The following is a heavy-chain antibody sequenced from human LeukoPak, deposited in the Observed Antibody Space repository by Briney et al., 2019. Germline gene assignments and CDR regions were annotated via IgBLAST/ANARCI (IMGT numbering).Heavy chain of an antibody. D-gene: IGHD1-26*01. J-gene: IGHJ4*02. CDR2: INPDGSAK. Sequence: GGSLRLSCAASGFSFNSYWMSWVRQTPGKGLEWVANINPDGSAKNFMDSVKGRFTISRDNTRNSLYLQMNSLRVEGTAIYYCATDKIVGATNFEYWGQGTLVTVSS. V-gene: IGHV3-7*01. CDR1: GFSFNSYW. CDR3: ATDKIVGATNFEY.